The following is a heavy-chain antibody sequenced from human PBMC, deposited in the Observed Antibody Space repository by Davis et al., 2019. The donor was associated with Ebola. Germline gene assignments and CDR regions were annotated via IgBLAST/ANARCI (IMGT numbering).Heavy chain of an antibody. J-gene: IGHJ6*02. V-gene: IGHV3-7*01. CDR3: ARGIRYSGYYYYGVDV. Sequence: GESLKISCAASGFSFSNYWMSWVRRTPGKGLEWVAKIKQDGSEKNYVDSVKGRFTISRDNAKNTPYLQMNSLRAEDTAVYYCARGIRYSGYYYYGVDVWGQGTTVTVSS. D-gene: IGHD5-12*01. CDR1: GFSFSNYW. CDR2: IKQDGSEK.